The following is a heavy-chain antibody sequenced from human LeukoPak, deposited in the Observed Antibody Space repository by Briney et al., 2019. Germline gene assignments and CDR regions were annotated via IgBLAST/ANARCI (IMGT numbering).Heavy chain of an antibody. J-gene: IGHJ6*02. CDR1: GYTLTELS. Sequence: ASVKVSCKVSGYTLTELSMHWVRQAPGKGLEWMGGFDPEDGETIYAQKFQGRVTMTEDTSTDTAYMELSSLRSEDTAVYYCARGHIVVVPAAIRRAYYYGMDVWGQGTTVTVSS. CDR3: ARGHIVVVPAAIRRAYYYGMDV. V-gene: IGHV1-24*01. D-gene: IGHD2-2*02. CDR2: FDPEDGET.